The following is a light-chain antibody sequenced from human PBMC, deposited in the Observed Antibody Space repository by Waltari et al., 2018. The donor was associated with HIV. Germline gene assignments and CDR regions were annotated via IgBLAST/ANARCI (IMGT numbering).Light chain of an antibody. Sequence: SYVLTQPPSVSVAPGQTARIPCGGNNIGSTRVHWYQQKPGQAPVLVVYDDGDRPSGIPERFSGSNSGNTATLTISRVEAGDEADYYCQVWDTSSAHVIFGGGTKLTVL. J-gene: IGLJ2*01. CDR1: NIGSTR. CDR2: DDG. CDR3: QVWDTSSAHVI. V-gene: IGLV3-21*02.